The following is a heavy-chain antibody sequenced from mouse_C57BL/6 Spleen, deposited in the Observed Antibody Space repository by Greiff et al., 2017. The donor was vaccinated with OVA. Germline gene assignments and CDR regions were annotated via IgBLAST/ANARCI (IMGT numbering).Heavy chain of an antibody. J-gene: IGHJ4*01. D-gene: IGHD2-5*01. Sequence: EVQLQQSGPELVKPGASVKISCKASGYTFTDYYMNWVKQSHGKSLEWIGDINPNNGGTSYNQKFKGKATLTVDKSSSTAYMGLRSLTSEDSAVYYCAGGYYSNFYAMDYWGQGTSVTVSS. CDR3: AGGYYSNFYAMDY. V-gene: IGHV1-26*01. CDR2: INPNNGGT. CDR1: GYTFTDYY.